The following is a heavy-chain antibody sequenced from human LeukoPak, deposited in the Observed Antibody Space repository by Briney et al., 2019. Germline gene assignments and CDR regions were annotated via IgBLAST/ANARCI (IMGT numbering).Heavy chain of an antibody. CDR3: VRDDDRPDNGLDF. J-gene: IGHJ4*02. D-gene: IGHD3-22*01. CDR2: ILSDGSKE. CDR1: GFTFSSYG. Sequence: PGGSLRLSCAASGFTFSSYGMHWVRQAPGKGLEWVAVILSDGSKEFYTDSVKGRFTNSRDNSKNTLYLQMNSLRAEDTAVYCVRDDDRPDNGLDFGGQGTLVTVSS. V-gene: IGHV3-33*01.